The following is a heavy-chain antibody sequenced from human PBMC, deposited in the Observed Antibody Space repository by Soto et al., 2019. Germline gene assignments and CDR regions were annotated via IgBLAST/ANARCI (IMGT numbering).Heavy chain of an antibody. J-gene: IGHJ4*02. CDR3: SPLVLGSTLFSRRFNWFDY. CDR2: ISGSGGST. D-gene: IGHD1-20*01. CDR1: GFTFSSYA. V-gene: IGHV3-23*01. Sequence: EVQLLESGGGLVQPGGSLRLSCAASGFTFSSYAMSWVRQAPGKGLEWVSGISGSGGSTYYADSVTGRFTISRDNSKKTLYLQMNTLRAEDTALYYCSPLVLGSTLFSRRFNWFDYWGQGTLVTVYS.